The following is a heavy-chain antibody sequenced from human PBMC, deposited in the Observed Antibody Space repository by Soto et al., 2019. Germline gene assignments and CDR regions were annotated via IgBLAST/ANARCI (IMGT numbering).Heavy chain of an antibody. CDR3: ARSPPYYDILTGYWGPYYYYGMDV. CDR1: GFTFSSYG. Sequence: QVQLVESGGGVVQPGRSLRLSCAASGFTFSSYGMHWVRQAPGKGLEWVAVIWYDGSNKYYADSVKGRFTISRDNSKNTLXXQXNXXRAEDTAVYYCARSPPYYDILTGYWGPYYYYGMDVWGQGTTVTVSS. V-gene: IGHV3-33*01. J-gene: IGHJ6*02. D-gene: IGHD3-9*01. CDR2: IWYDGSNK.